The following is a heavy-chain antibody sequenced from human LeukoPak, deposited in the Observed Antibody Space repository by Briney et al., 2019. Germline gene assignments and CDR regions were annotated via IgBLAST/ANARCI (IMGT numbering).Heavy chain of an antibody. CDR2: INPSGGST. Sequence: AASVKVSCKASGYTFTSYYIHWVRQAPGQGLEWMGIINPSGGSTTYAQKFQGRVTMTRDRPTSTVYMEVSSLRSEDTAVYYCARVWARLRSSAYYSDYWGQGTVVTVAS. CDR3: ARVWARLRSSAYYSDY. J-gene: IGHJ4*02. V-gene: IGHV1-46*01. CDR1: GYTFTSYY. D-gene: IGHD3-22*01.